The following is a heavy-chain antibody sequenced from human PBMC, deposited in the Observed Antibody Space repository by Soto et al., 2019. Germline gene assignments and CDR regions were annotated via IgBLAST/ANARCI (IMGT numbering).Heavy chain of an antibody. D-gene: IGHD4-17*01. J-gene: IGHJ6*03. CDR1: GFTFSSYA. Sequence: EVQLLESGGGLVQPGGSLRLSCAASGFTFSSYAMSWVRQAPGKGLEWVSAISGSGGSTYYADSVKGRFTISRDNSKNTLYLQMNSLRAEDTAVYYCAKGWTTVTTYYYYYYMDVWGKGTTVTVSS. V-gene: IGHV3-23*01. CDR3: AKGWTTVTTYYYYYYMDV. CDR2: ISGSGGST.